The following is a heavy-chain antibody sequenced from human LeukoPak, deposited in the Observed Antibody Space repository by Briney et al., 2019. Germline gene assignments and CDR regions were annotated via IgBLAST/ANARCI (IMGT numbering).Heavy chain of an antibody. D-gene: IGHD5-24*01. J-gene: IGHJ4*02. CDR3: AKEGRSLQTY. CDR1: GFRFSSNW. Sequence: GGSLRLSCAASGFRFSSNWMSWVRLAPGKGLEWVANIKEDGTETYYVDSVKGRFTISRDNAKNSLYLQMNSLRVEDTAVYYCAKEGRSLQTYWGQGTLVTVSS. V-gene: IGHV3-7*03. CDR2: IKEDGTET.